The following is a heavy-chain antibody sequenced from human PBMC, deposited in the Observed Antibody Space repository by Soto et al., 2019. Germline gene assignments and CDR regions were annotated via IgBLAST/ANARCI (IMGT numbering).Heavy chain of an antibody. CDR3: AKELLRLGESLERYFDY. CDR1: GFTFSTYA. D-gene: IGHD3-10*01. CDR2: ISGSGTSR. Sequence: PGGSLRLSCAASGFTFSTYAMSWVRHAPGKGLEWVSAISGSGTSRYYADSAKGRFTISRDNSKNTLFLQLNSLRAEDTAVYYCAKELLRLGESLERYFDYWGQGTPVTVSS. J-gene: IGHJ4*02. V-gene: IGHV3-23*01.